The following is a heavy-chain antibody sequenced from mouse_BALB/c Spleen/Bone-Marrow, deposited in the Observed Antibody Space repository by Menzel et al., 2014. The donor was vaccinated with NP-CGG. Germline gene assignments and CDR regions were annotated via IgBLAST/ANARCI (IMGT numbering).Heavy chain of an antibody. D-gene: IGHD3-2*02. Sequence: EVQGVESGGGLVKPRGSLKLSCAASGFTFSSYAMSWVRQSPEKRLEWVAEISSGGSYTYYPDTVTGRFTISRDNAKNTLYLEMSSLRSEDTAMYYCARSPQRDYAMDYWGQGTSVTVSS. V-gene: IGHV5-9-4*01. CDR3: ARSPQRDYAMDY. J-gene: IGHJ4*01. CDR1: GFTFSSYA. CDR2: ISSGGSYT.